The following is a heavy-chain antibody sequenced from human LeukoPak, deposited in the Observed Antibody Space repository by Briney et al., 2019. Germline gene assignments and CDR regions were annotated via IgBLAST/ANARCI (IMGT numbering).Heavy chain of an antibody. Sequence: GGSMRLSCPASGFTFSSYEMNCVRQAPRNGLEWVSYISSSGTTIYYADSVKGRFTISRDNARNSLYLQMNSLRAEDTAVYYCGRDGGLQLWLKLYHYWGQGTRVTVSS. CDR2: ISSSGTTI. J-gene: IGHJ4*02. CDR1: GFTFSSYE. D-gene: IGHD5-18*01. CDR3: GRDGGLQLWLKLYHY. V-gene: IGHV3-48*03.